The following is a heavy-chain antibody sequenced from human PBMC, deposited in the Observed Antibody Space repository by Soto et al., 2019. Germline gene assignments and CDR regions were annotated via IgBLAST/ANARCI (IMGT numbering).Heavy chain of an antibody. CDR2: ITSSGNSP. D-gene: IGHD2-15*01. CDR1: GFTFSSYA. V-gene: IGHV3-64*01. J-gene: IGHJ4*02. Sequence: GGSLRLSCAASGFTFSSYAMHWVRQAPGKGLEYVSAITSSGNSPYYANSVKGRFTISRANSKNTLYLQMGSLRAEDMAVYYCAREYCSGGNCQIFFDSWGQGTLVTVSS. CDR3: AREYCSGGNCQIFFDS.